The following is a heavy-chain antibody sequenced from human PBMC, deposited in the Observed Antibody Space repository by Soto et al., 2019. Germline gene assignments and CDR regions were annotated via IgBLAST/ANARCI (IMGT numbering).Heavy chain of an antibody. J-gene: IGHJ3*02. CDR1: GYTFTSYG. D-gene: IGHD1-7*01. CDR2: ISAYNGNT. V-gene: IGHV1-18*01. Sequence: ASVKVSCKASGYTFTSYGIGWVRQAPGQGLEWMGWISAYNGNTNYAQKLQGRVTMTTDTSTSTAYMELRSLRSDDTALYYCARDHPFNWNYAFDIWGQGTMGAVSS. CDR3: ARDHPFNWNYAFDI.